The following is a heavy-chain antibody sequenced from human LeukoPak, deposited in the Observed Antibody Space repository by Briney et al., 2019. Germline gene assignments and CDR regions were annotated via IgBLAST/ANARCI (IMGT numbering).Heavy chain of an antibody. J-gene: IGHJ4*02. CDR3: AKDLWYSSGWYRGLGFDY. CDR2: ISGSGGST. CDR1: GFTFSSYA. D-gene: IGHD6-19*01. Sequence: GGSLRLSCAASGFTFSSYAMSWVRQAPGKGLEWVSAISGSGGSTYYADSVKGRFTISRDNSKNTLYLQMNSLRAEDTAVYYCAKDLWYSSGWYRGLGFDYWGQGILVTVSS. V-gene: IGHV3-23*01.